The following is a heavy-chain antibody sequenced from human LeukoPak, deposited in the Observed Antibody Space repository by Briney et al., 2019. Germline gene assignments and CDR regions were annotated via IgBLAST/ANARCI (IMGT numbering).Heavy chain of an antibody. V-gene: IGHV1-2*02. CDR2: INPNSGGT. Sequence: ASVKVSCKASGGTFSSYAISWVRQAPGQGLEWMGWINPNSGGTSYAQKFQGRAIMTRDKSISAAYMELSGLTSDDTALYYCARGAGNFGEFDFDYWGQGTLVTVSS. D-gene: IGHD3-10*01. CDR3: ARGAGNFGEFDFDY. CDR1: GGTFSSYA. J-gene: IGHJ4*02.